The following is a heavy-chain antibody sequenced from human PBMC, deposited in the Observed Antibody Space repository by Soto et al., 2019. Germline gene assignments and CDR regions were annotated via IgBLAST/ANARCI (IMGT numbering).Heavy chain of an antibody. CDR2: MWSDENNK. CDR1: GFTFNTYA. CDR3: ATEETHCRSHHGRADLED. V-gene: IGHV3-33*01. J-gene: IGHJ4*02. Sequence: VQLVESGGGVVQPGGSLRLACAASGFTFNTYAMHWVRQAPGKGLEWVAIMWSDENNKYYADSVKGRFTISRDNSKNSRYHQKDTLKPDNTAIYYCATEETHCRSHHGRADLEDWGQGTMVSVSS. D-gene: IGHD2-15*01.